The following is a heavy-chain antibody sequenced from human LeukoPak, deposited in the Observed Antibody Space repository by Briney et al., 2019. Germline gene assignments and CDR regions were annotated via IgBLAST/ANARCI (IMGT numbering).Heavy chain of an antibody. D-gene: IGHD1-26*01. J-gene: IGHJ6*03. CDR3: ARIVGSYYIIGRYMDV. CDR2: INPHSGDT. Sequence: WASVKVSCKASGYTFTGYFIHWVRQAPGQGLEWMGWINPHSGDTNYAQKLQGRVTMTTDTSTSTAYMELRSLRSDDTAVYYCARIVGSYYIIGRYMDVWGKGTTVTVSS. V-gene: IGHV1-18*04. CDR1: GYTFTGYF.